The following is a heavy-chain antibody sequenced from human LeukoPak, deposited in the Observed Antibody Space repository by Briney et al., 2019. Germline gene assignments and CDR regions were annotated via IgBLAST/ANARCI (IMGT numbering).Heavy chain of an antibody. D-gene: IGHD3-22*01. CDR1: GGSFSSYY. CDR2: INHSGST. J-gene: IGHJ3*02. V-gene: IGHV4-34*01. Sequence: SETLSLTCAVYGGSFSSYYWSWIRQPPGKGLEWIGEINHSGSTNYNPSLKSRVTISVDTSKNQFSLKLSSVTAADTAVYYCALSSSVYYYDAFDIWGQGTMVIVSS. CDR3: ALSSSVYYYDAFDI.